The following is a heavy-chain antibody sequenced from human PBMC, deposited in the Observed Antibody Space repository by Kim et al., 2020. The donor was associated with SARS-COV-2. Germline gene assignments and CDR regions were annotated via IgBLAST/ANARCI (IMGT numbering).Heavy chain of an antibody. J-gene: IGHJ4*02. CDR2: GGTT. D-gene: IGHD3-10*01. Sequence: GGTTDYAEPVSGRFTISRDDSKNMLYLQMNTRKTEDTAVYYCATYGRASDFWGQGTRVTVSS. CDR3: ATYGRASDF. V-gene: IGHV3-15*01.